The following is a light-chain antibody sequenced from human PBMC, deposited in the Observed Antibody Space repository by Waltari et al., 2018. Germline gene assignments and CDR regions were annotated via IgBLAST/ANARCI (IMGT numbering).Light chain of an antibody. CDR3: QQYNSYSGT. CDR1: QSISSW. CDR2: KAS. J-gene: IGKJ1*01. Sequence: DLQMTQSPSTLSASVGDRISITCRASQSISSWLAWYQQKPGKAPKLLIYKASSLESGVPSRFSGSGSGTEFTRIISSLQPDDFATYYCQQYNSYSGTFGQGTKVEIK. V-gene: IGKV1-5*03.